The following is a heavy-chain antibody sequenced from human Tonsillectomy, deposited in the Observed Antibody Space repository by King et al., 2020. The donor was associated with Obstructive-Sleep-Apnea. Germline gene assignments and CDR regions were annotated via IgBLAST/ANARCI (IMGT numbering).Heavy chain of an antibody. Sequence: VQLVESGGGLVQPGGSLRLSCAASGCTFSSYSMNWVRQAPGKGRAWVSYISSSSSTIYYADSVKGRFTFSRDTAKNSLYLQMNSLRAEDTAVYYCAREAGYYDSSGYCDYWGQGTLVTVSS. CDR3: AREAGYYDSSGYCDY. V-gene: IGHV3-48*04. CDR2: ISSSSSTI. CDR1: GCTFSSYS. J-gene: IGHJ4*02. D-gene: IGHD3-22*01.